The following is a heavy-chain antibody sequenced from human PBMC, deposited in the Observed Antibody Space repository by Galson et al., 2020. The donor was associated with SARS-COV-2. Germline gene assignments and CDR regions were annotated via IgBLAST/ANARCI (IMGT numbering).Heavy chain of an antibody. Sequence: GGSLRLSCAASGFIFSNYWMYWVRQAPGKGLVWVSRIHGDGGTTNYADSVKGRFTISRDNAKNTVYLEMIGLRVEDTAVYYCARSRSSFASYTNIDSWGQGTLVTVSS. CDR2: IHGDGGTT. CDR3: ARSRSSFASYTNIDS. V-gene: IGHV3-74*01. J-gene: IGHJ4*02. CDR1: GFIFSNYW. D-gene: IGHD3-16*02.